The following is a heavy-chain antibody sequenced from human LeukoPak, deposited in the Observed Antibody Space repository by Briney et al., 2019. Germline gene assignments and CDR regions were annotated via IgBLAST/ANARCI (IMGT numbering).Heavy chain of an antibody. CDR1: GFTFGDYV. Sequence: PGGSLRLSCTASGFTFGDYVMSWVRQAPGKGLEWVSAISGSGGSTYYADSVKGRFTISRDNSKNTLYLQMNSLRAEDTAVYYCAKGKWLLPKDAFDIWGQGTMVTVSS. CDR3: AKGKWLLPKDAFDI. D-gene: IGHD3-22*01. V-gene: IGHV3-23*01. CDR2: ISGSGGST. J-gene: IGHJ3*02.